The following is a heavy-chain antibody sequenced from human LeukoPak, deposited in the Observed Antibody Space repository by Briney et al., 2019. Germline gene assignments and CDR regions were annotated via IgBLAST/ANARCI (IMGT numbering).Heavy chain of an antibody. V-gene: IGHV3-30*02. Sequence: GGSLRLSCAVSGVSFSGYAMHWVRQAPGKGLEWVAFIRYGGSNKYYADSVKGRFTISRDNSKNTLYLQMNSLRAEDTAVYYCAKVAPGQLVKGDAFDIWGQGTMVTVSS. CDR3: AKVAPGQLVKGDAFDI. J-gene: IGHJ3*02. CDR2: IRYGGSNK. D-gene: IGHD6-13*01. CDR1: GVSFSGYA.